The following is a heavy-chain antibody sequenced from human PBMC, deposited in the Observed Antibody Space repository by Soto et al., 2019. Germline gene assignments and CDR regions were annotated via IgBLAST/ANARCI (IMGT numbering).Heavy chain of an antibody. V-gene: IGHV3-33*01. D-gene: IGHD2-15*01. CDR1: GFTFSNYG. Sequence: PGGSLRLSCAASGFTFSNYGMHWVRQAPGKGLEWVAVIWYDGSHKYYADSVKGRFTISRDNSNKTLYLQMNSLRPDDTAVYYCARDPTPGAFDVWGQGTMVTVSS. J-gene: IGHJ3*01. CDR3: ARDPTPGAFDV. CDR2: IWYDGSHK.